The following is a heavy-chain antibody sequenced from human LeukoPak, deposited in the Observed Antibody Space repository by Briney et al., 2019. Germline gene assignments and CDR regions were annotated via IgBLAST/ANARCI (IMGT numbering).Heavy chain of an antibody. CDR3: ARSLRVLLWFGESDDY. D-gene: IGHD3-10*01. CDR1: GYTFTTHY. CDR2: FNPLTGGT. Sequence: ASVKVSCKASGYTFTTHYIHWVRQVPGQGLEWMGWFNPLTGGTIFAQKFHGRVTMTTDTSTSTAYRELRSLRSDDTAVYYCARSLRVLLWFGESDDYWGQGTLVTVSS. V-gene: IGHV1-2*02. J-gene: IGHJ4*02.